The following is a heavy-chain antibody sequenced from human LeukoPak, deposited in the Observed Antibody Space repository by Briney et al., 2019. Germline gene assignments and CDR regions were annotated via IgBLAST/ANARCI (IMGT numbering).Heavy chain of an antibody. CDR2: IYHSGST. CDR1: GGSISSGGYS. Sequence: SETLSLTCAVSGGSISSGGYSWSWIRQPLGKGLEWIGYIYHSGSTYYNPSLKSRVTISVDRSKNQFSLKLSSVTAADTAVYYCAREGYSYGHAFDYWGQGTLVTVSS. V-gene: IGHV4-30-2*01. D-gene: IGHD5-18*01. J-gene: IGHJ4*02. CDR3: AREGYSYGHAFDY.